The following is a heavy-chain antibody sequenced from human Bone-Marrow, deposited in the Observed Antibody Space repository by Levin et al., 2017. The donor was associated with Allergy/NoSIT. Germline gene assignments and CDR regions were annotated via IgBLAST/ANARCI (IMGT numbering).Heavy chain of an antibody. Sequence: GESLKISCVASGFSFSSYSMHWFRQAPGKGLEWVSSISRSSGYSYSADSVKGRFTISRDNAENSLYLQMNSLRAEDTAVYFCASGPPVEMTTVGFGGWFDPWGQGTLVTVTS. D-gene: IGHD5-24*01. J-gene: IGHJ5*02. CDR3: ASGPPVEMTTVGFGGWFDP. V-gene: IGHV3-21*01. CDR1: GFSFSSYS. CDR2: ISRSSGYS.